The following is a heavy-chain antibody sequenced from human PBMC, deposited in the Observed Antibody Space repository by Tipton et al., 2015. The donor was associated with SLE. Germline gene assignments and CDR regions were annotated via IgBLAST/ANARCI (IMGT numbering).Heavy chain of an antibody. V-gene: IGHV4-59*12. D-gene: IGHD2-2*01. J-gene: IGHJ6*03. CDR2: FHHKGSS. CDR3: ARDWCSSTSCYGYYYMDV. Sequence: TLFLTCNVSGGSISRYYWSWVRQPPGRGLEWIGSFHHKGSSYYSPSLGGRVTISVDTSKNQFSLKLSSVTAADTAVYYCARDWCSSTSCYGYYYMDVWGKGTTVTVSS. CDR1: GGSISRYY.